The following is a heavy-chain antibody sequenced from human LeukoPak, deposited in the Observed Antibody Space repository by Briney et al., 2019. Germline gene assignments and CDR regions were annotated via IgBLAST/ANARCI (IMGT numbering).Heavy chain of an antibody. CDR1: GYRYISYG. V-gene: IGHV1-18*01. CDR2: ISAYNGNT. J-gene: IGHJ5*02. D-gene: IGHD3-22*01. Sequence: GASVKVSCKASGYRYISYGICWVRQAPGQGLEWMGWISAYNGNTNYAQKLQSRVIMTTDTSTSTAYMELRSLRSDDTAVYYCARGYYDSSGYINWFDPWGQGTLVTVSS. CDR3: ARGYYDSSGYINWFDP.